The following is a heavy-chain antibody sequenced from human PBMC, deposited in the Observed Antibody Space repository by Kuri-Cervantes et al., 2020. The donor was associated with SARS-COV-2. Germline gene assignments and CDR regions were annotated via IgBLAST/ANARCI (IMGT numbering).Heavy chain of an antibody. CDR1: GFTFGDYA. CDR2: IRSKAYGGTT. CDR3: ASSAARPPNWFDP. J-gene: IGHJ5*02. D-gene: IGHD6-6*01. Sequence: GGSLRLSCTASGFTFGDYAMSWFRQAPGKGLEWVGFIRSKAYGGTTEYAASVKGRFTISRDNAKNSLYLQMNSLRAEDTAVYYCASSAARPPNWFDPWGQGTLVTVSS. V-gene: IGHV3-49*03.